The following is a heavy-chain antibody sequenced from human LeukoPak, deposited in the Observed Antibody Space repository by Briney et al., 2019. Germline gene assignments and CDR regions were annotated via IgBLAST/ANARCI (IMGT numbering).Heavy chain of an antibody. CDR2: INWNGANT. J-gene: IGHJ5*02. Sequence: GGSLRLSCAASGFIFDDYGMSWVRQAPGKGLEWVSGINWNGANTDYADSVKGRFTISRDNAKNSLYLQMNSLRAEDTAVYYCARDTGGRGWFDPWGQGTLVTVSS. V-gene: IGHV3-20*04. CDR1: GFIFDDYG. D-gene: IGHD2-8*02. CDR3: ARDTGGRGWFDP.